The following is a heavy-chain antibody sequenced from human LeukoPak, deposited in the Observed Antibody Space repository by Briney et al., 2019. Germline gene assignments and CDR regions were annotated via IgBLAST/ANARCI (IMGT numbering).Heavy chain of an antibody. V-gene: IGHV5-51*01. CDR2: IYPGNSDT. CDR3: ARRSSYCGGDCYPYDAFDI. D-gene: IGHD2-21*01. Sequence: GESLKISCKGSGYSFTSYWIGWVRQMPGKGLEWMGIIYPGNSDTRYSPSFQGHVTISADSSSSTAYLQWSSLKASDAAMYYCARRSSYCGGDCYPYDAFDIWGQGTMVTVSS. J-gene: IGHJ3*02. CDR1: GYSFTSYW.